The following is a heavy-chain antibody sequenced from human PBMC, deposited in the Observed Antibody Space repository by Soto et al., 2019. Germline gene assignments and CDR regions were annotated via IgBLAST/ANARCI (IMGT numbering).Heavy chain of an antibody. CDR3: ARWGGPVIAARPNYYYGMDV. V-gene: IGHV3-21*01. J-gene: IGHJ6*02. CDR1: GFTFSSYS. CDR2: ISSSSSYI. D-gene: IGHD6-6*01. Sequence: GGSLRLSCAASGFTFSSYSMNWVRQAPGKGLEWVSSISSSSSYIYYADSVKGRFTISRDNAKNSLYLQMNSLRAEDTAVYYCARWGGPVIAARPNYYYGMDVWGQGTTVTVSS.